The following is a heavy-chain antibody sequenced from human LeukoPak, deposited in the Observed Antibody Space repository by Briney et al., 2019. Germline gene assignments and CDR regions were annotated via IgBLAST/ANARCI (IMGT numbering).Heavy chain of an antibody. J-gene: IGHJ4*02. CDR1: GFTFSSYA. V-gene: IGHV3-30*04. D-gene: IGHD6-19*01. CDR2: ISYDGSNK. Sequence: GRSLRLSCAASGFTFSSYAMHWVRQAPGKGLEWVAVISYDGSNKYYADSVKGRFTISRDNSKNTLYLQMNSLRAEDPAVYYCAREAVAGNFDYWGQGTLVTVSS. CDR3: AREAVAGNFDY.